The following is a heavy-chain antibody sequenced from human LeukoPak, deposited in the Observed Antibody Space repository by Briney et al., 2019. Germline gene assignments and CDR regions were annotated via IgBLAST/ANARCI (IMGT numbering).Heavy chain of an antibody. CDR1: GFTFSSYA. J-gene: IGHJ5*02. V-gene: IGHV3-30-3*01. CDR2: ISYDGSNK. Sequence: GRSLRLSCAASGFTFSSYAMHWVRQAPGKGLEWVAVISYDGSNKYYADPVEGRFTISRDNSKNTLYLQMNSLRAEDTAVYYCARDLQLWFGEAPYNWLDPWGQGTLVTVSS. D-gene: IGHD3-10*01. CDR3: ARDLQLWFGEAPYNWLDP.